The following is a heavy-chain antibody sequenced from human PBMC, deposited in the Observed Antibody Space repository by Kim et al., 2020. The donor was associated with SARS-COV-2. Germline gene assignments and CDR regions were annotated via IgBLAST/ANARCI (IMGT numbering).Heavy chain of an antibody. CDR1: GGTFSSYA. D-gene: IGHD2-2*01. CDR2: IIPILGIA. J-gene: IGHJ5*02. Sequence: SVKVSCKASGGTFSSYAISWVRQAPGQGLEWMGRIIPILGIANYAQKFQGRVTITADKSTSTAYMELSSLRSEDTAVYYCARGYCSSTSCQRGFDPWGQGTLVTVSS. V-gene: IGHV1-69*04. CDR3: ARGYCSSTSCQRGFDP.